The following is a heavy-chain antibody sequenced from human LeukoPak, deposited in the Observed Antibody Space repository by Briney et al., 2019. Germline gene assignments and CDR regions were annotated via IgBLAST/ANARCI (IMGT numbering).Heavy chain of an antibody. Sequence: PGGSLRLSCAVSGFTFSRYWMTWVRQAPGGGLEWVANIKQDGSEKNYVDSVKGRFTISRDNAKISLYLQMNSLRGDDTAVYYCARASTVATGWLDSWGKGTLVTVSS. V-gene: IGHV3-7*01. J-gene: IGHJ5*01. D-gene: IGHD4-17*01. CDR1: GFTFSRYW. CDR2: IKQDGSEK. CDR3: ARASTVATGWLDS.